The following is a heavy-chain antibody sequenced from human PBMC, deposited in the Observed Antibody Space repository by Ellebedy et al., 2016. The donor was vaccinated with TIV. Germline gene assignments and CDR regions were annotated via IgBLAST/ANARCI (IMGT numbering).Heavy chain of an antibody. V-gene: IGHV3-74*01. D-gene: IGHD3-10*01. CDR2: INIDGSGT. Sequence: GESLKISCAASGFTFSNYWMHWVRQAPGKGLVWVSQINIDGSGTNYADSVKGRFTISRDDAKNSLYLQMNSLRAEDTAVYYCARVRVVRGVISYYYGMDVWGQGTTVTVSS. J-gene: IGHJ6*02. CDR1: GFTFSNYW. CDR3: ARVRVVRGVISYYYGMDV.